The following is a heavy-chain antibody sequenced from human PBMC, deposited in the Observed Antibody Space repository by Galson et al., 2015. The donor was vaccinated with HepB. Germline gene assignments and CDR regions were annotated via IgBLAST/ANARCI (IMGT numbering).Heavy chain of an antibody. J-gene: IGHJ6*03. CDR3: AKEIAAAGHYYYYYMDV. CDR2: ISYDGSNK. V-gene: IGHV3-30*18. D-gene: IGHD6-13*01. CDR1: GFTSSSYG. Sequence: SLRLSCAASGFTSSSYGMHWVRQAPGKGLEWVAVISYDGSNKYYADSVKGRFTISRDNSKNTLYLQMNSLRAEDTAVYYCAKEIAAAGHYYYYYMDVWGKGTTVTVSS.